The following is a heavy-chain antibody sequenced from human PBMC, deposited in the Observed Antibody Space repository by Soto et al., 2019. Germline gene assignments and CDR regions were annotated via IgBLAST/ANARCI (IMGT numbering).Heavy chain of an antibody. CDR3: ARVRAATSTRQVVGIDY. CDR2: ISAYNGNT. D-gene: IGHD6-25*01. CDR1: GYTFTSYG. Sequence: QVQLVQSGAEVKKPGASVKVSCKASGYTFTSYGISWVRQAPGQGLEWMGWISAYNGNTKYAQKLQGRVTMTTDTSTGTAYMELRNLRSDDTAVYYGARVRAATSTRQVVGIDYWGQGTLVTVSS. J-gene: IGHJ4*02. V-gene: IGHV1-18*01.